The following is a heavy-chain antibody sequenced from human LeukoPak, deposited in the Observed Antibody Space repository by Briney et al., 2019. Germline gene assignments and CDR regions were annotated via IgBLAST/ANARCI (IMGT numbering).Heavy chain of an antibody. CDR3: ARAQAYSGRIFDY. CDR2: IYYTGNT. J-gene: IGHJ4*02. CDR1: GVSISSSYSY. V-gene: IGHV4-39*01. Sequence: SETLSLTCTVSGVSISSSYSYWGWIRQPPGMGLEWSGSIYYTGNTYYNASLKSQVSISIDTSKNQFSLKLTSVTAADTAVYYCARAQAYSGRIFDYWGQGTLVTVSS. D-gene: IGHD1-26*01.